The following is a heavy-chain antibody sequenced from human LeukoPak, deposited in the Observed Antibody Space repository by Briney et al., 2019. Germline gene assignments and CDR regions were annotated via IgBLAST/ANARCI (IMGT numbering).Heavy chain of an antibody. J-gene: IGHJ4*02. D-gene: IGHD3-10*01. V-gene: IGHV4-59*01. Sequence: SETLSLTCTVSGGSISSYYWSWIRQPPGKGLEWIGYIYYGGSTNYNPSLKSRVTISADTSKNQFSLKLSSVTAADTAVYYCARVRMVRGVKPYYCDYWGQGTLVTVSS. CDR1: GGSISSYY. CDR3: ARVRMVRGVKPYYCDY. CDR2: IYYGGST.